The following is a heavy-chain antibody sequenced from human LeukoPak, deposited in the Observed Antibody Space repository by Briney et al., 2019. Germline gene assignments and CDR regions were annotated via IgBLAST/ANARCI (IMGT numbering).Heavy chain of an antibody. V-gene: IGHV4-59*01. D-gene: IGHD2-15*01. CDR1: GGSISSYY. CDR3: ARTTEGYCRGRSCYSYYYYMDV. CDR2: IYYSGST. J-gene: IGHJ6*03. Sequence: SETLSLTCTVSGGSISSYYWSWIRQPPGKGLEWVGYIYYSGSTNYNPPPKSRVTISVDTSKNQFSLKLSSVTAADTAVYYCARTTEGYCRGRSCYSYYYYMDVWGKGTTVTVSS.